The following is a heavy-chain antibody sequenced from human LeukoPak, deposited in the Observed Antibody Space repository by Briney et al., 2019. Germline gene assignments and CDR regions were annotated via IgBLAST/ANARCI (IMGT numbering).Heavy chain of an antibody. CDR2: IYTSGST. CDR1: GGSINNYY. V-gene: IGHV4-4*07. J-gene: IGHJ4*02. CDR3: ARDAYYYDESGYYMNDY. Sequence: SETLSLTCTVSGGSINNYYWSWIRQPAGKGLEWIGRIYTSGSTYYNPSLMSRVTMSVDTSKNQFSLKLSSVTAGYIALYYCARDAYYYDESGYYMNDYWGQGTLVTVSS. D-gene: IGHD3-22*01.